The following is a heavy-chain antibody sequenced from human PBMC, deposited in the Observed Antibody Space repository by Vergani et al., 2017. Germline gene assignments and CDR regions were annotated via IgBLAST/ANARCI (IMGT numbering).Heavy chain of an antibody. CDR2: ISSSSSYI. Sequence: VQLVESGGGVVQPGGSLRLSCAASGFTFSSYAMHWVRQAPGKGLEWVSSISSSSSYIYYADSVKGRFTISRDNAKNSLYLQMNSLRAEDTAVYYCAKDRPARLHSSSWYPDGVYYYYYMDVWGKGTTVTVSS. V-gene: IGHV3-21*04. D-gene: IGHD6-13*01. J-gene: IGHJ6*03. CDR3: AKDRPARLHSSSWYPDGVYYYYYMDV. CDR1: GFTFSSYA.